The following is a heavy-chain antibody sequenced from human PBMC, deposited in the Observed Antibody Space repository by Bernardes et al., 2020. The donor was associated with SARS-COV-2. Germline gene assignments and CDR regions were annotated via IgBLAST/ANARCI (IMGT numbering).Heavy chain of an antibody. D-gene: IGHD1-26*01. V-gene: IGHV3-23*01. CDR1: GFTFSSYA. CDR2: ISGSGGST. CDR3: ASTGSSGECWY. J-gene: IGHJ4*02. Sequence: GGSLRLSCAASGFTFSSYAMSWVRQAPGKGLEWVSAISGSGGSTYYADSVKGRFTISRDNSKNTLYLQMNSLRAEDTAVYYCASTGSSGECWYWGQGTLVTVSS.